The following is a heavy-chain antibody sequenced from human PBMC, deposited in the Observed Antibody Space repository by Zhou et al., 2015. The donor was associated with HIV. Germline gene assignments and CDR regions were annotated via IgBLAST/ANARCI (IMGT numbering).Heavy chain of an antibody. CDR2: IIPIFGTA. J-gene: IGHJ2*01. CDR3: ARGMFGIAARPYSNWYFDL. V-gene: IGHV1-69*12. Sequence: QVQLVQSGAEVKKPGSSVKVSCKASGGTFSSYAISWVRQAPGQGLEWMGGIIPIFGTANYAQKFQGRVTITADESTSTAYMELSSLRSEDTAVYYCARGMFGIAARPYSNWYFDLWGLAPWSLSPQ. D-gene: IGHD6-6*01. CDR1: GGTFSSYA.